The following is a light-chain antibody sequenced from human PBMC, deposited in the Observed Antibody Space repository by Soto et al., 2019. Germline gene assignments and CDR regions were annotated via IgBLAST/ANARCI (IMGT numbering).Light chain of an antibody. Sequence: QSVLTQPPSVSAAPGQKVTISCSGGRFNIGANFVSWYQYLPGTAPRLLIYDNNKRPSGIPDRFSGSKSGTSATLGITGLQTGDETDYYCGTWDSALSAGVFGGGTKLTVL. CDR3: GTWDSALSAGV. CDR2: DNN. J-gene: IGLJ3*02. V-gene: IGLV1-51*01. CDR1: RFNIGANF.